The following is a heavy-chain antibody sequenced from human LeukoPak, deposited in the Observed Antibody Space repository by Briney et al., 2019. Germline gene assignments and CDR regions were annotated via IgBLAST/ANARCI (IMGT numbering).Heavy chain of an antibody. CDR1: GFTFSSYW. CDR2: IKPDGREK. J-gene: IGHJ5*02. D-gene: IGHD5-18*01. CDR3: TRGVRIRLFDP. V-gene: IGHV3-7*04. Sequence: GGSLRLSCAVSGFTFSSYWMSWVRKAPGKGLEWVANIKPDGREKYSVGSVKGRFPISRANAKHALSLQMKSRRPENTAVYYCTRGVRIRLFDPGGQGTLVTVSS.